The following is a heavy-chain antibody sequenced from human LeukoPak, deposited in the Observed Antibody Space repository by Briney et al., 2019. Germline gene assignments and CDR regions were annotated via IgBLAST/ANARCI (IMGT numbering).Heavy chain of an antibody. CDR1: GFTFSSYS. CDR3: ARTRSGYNMDV. V-gene: IGHV3-48*01. Sequence: GGSLRLSCAASGFTFSSYSMSWVRQAPGKGLEWISYITSSSSTIHYAGSVKGRFTISRDNAKNSLYLQMNSLRAEDTAVYYCARTRSGYNMDVWGKGTTVSVSS. D-gene: IGHD6-25*01. J-gene: IGHJ6*03. CDR2: ITSSSSTI.